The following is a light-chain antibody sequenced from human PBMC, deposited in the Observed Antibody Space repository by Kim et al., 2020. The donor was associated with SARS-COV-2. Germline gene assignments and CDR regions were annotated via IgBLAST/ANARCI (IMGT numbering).Light chain of an antibody. CDR2: DAS. V-gene: IGKV1-5*01. CDR1: QSISSW. Sequence: SASVGDRVTITCRASQSISSWLAWYQQKPGKAPKLLIYDASSLESGVPSRFSGSGSGTEFTLTISSLQPDDFATYYCQQYNSYSGTFGQGTKVDIK. CDR3: QQYNSYSGT. J-gene: IGKJ1*01.